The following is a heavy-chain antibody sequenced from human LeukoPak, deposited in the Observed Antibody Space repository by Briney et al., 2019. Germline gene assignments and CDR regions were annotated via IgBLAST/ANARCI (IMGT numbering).Heavy chain of an antibody. CDR2: ISSSGDST. CDR1: GFTFSTYA. D-gene: IGHD5-12*01. Sequence: GSLRLSCSASGFTFSTYAMHWVRQAPGKGLEHVSAISSSGDSTYYADSVRGRFTISRDNSENTLYLQMSSLRAEDTAVYYCVKDISLRGYTDYDRFDYWGQGTLVTVSS. CDR3: VKDISLRGYTDYDRFDY. J-gene: IGHJ4*02. V-gene: IGHV3-64D*06.